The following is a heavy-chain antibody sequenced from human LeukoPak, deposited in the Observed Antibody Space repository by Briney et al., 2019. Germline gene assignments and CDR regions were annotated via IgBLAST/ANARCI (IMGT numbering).Heavy chain of an antibody. CDR1: GYSINSGYY. Sequence: SETLFLTCTVSGYSINSGYYWGWIRQPPGKGLEWIGNIYHGGSAYYNPSLKSRVTISVDTSKNQFSLKLSSVTAADTAVYYCARVRTGSSWYEYYFDYWGQGTLVTVSS. CDR3: ARVRTGSSWYEYYFDY. J-gene: IGHJ4*02. CDR2: IYHGGSA. D-gene: IGHD6-13*01. V-gene: IGHV4-38-2*02.